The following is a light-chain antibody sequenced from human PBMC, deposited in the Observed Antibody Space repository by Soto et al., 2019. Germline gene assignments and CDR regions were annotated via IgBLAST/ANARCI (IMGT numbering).Light chain of an antibody. CDR3: SSYAGRNNWV. J-gene: IGLJ2*01. CDR2: EVS. Sequence: QSVLTQPPSASGSPGQSVTISCTGTSSDVGGYNYVSWYQQHPGKAPKLMIYEVSKRPSGVPDRFSGSKSGNTASLTVSGLQAEDEDDYYCSSYAGRNNWVFGGGTQLTVL. CDR1: SSDVGGYNY. V-gene: IGLV2-8*01.